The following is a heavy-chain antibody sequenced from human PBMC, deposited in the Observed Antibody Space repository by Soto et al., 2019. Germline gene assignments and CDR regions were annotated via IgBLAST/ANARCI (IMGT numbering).Heavy chain of an antibody. CDR2: ISSSSSYI. Sequence: GGSLRLSCVASGFTFSSFGMNWVRQAPGKGLEWVSSISSSSSYIYQADSVKGRFTVSRDNAKDSLYLQMNSLRAEDTAVYYCARGPWRSGTYYPWGQGTLVTVSS. D-gene: IGHD3-10*01. V-gene: IGHV3-21*01. CDR3: ARGPWRSGTYYP. J-gene: IGHJ5*02. CDR1: GFTFSSFG.